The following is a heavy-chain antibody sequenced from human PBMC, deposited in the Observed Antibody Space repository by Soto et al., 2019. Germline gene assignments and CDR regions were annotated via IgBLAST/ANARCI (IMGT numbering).Heavy chain of an antibody. CDR3: AKTREFGY. D-gene: IGHD3-10*01. CDR1: GLTFSSYG. V-gene: IGHV3-30*18. J-gene: IGHJ4*02. CDR2: ISYDGSNK. Sequence: PGGSLRLSSAASGLTFSSYGMHWVRQAPGKGLEWVAVISYDGSNKYYADSVKGRFTISRDNSKNTLYLQMNSLRAEDTAVYYCAKTREFGYWDQGTLVTVSS.